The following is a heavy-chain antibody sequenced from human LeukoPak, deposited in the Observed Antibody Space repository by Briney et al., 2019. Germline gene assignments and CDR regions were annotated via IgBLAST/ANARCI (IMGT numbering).Heavy chain of an antibody. CDR2: IWYDGSNK. V-gene: IGHV3-33*01. CDR3: ARDRDGYNSVVY. Sequence: GRSLRLSCAASGFTFSSYGMHWVRQAPGKGLEWVAVIWYDGSNKYYADSVKGRFTISRDNSKNTLYLQMNSLRAEDTAVYYCARDRDGYNSVVYWGQGTLVTVSS. D-gene: IGHD5-24*01. J-gene: IGHJ4*02. CDR1: GFTFSSYG.